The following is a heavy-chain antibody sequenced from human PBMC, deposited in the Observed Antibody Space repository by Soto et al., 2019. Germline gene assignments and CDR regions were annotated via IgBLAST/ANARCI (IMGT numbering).Heavy chain of an antibody. CDR3: ARDAFLDFWSGCAHYYYYGMDV. D-gene: IGHD3-3*01. Sequence: SETLSLTCTVSGGSISSGGYYWSWIRQHPGKGLEWIGYIYYSGSTYYNPSLKSRVTISVDTSKNQFSLKLSSVTAADTAVYYCARDAFLDFWSGCAHYYYYGMDVWGQGTTVTVSS. J-gene: IGHJ6*02. CDR1: GGSISSGGYY. CDR2: IYYSGST. V-gene: IGHV4-31*03.